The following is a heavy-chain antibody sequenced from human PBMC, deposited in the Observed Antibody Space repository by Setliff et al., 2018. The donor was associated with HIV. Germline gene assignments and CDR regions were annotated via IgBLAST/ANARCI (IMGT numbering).Heavy chain of an antibody. Sequence: ASVKVSCKASGYTFTSYYMHWVRQAPGQGLEWMGIINPSSGSTTYAQKFQGRVTMTRDTSTSTVYMELSSLRSEDTAVCYCARDPAPSSSASYFQHWGQGTPVTVSS. D-gene: IGHD6-6*01. CDR3: ARDPAPSSSASYFQH. CDR1: GYTFTSYY. J-gene: IGHJ1*01. V-gene: IGHV1-46*01. CDR2: INPSSGST.